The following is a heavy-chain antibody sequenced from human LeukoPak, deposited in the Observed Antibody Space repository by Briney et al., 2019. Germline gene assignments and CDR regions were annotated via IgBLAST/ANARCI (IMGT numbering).Heavy chain of an antibody. V-gene: IGHV4-61*01. CDR3: ARGCFSSGLGYFDL. J-gene: IGHJ2*01. D-gene: IGHD6-25*01. CDR1: GGSISNTRRTYY. CDR2: IYYSGST. Sequence: SETLSLTCTVSGGSISNTRRTYYWSWIRQPPGKGLEWIGHIYYSGSTNYNPSLKSRVTISVDTSKNQFSLKLSSVTAADTAVYYCARGCFSSGLGYFDLWGRGILVTVSS.